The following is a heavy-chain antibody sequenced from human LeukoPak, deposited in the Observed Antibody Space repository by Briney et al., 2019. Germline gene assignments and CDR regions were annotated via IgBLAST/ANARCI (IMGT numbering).Heavy chain of an antibody. V-gene: IGHV3-21*01. CDR1: GFTFSSYS. J-gene: IGHJ2*01. Sequence: GGSLRLSCAASGFTFSSYSMTWVRQAPGKGLEWVPSISSSSSYIYYADSVKGRFTISRDNAKNSLYLQMNSLRAEDTAVYYCARAPYDSSDWYFDLWGRGTLVTVSS. CDR3: ARAPYDSSDWYFDL. CDR2: ISSSSSYI. D-gene: IGHD3-22*01.